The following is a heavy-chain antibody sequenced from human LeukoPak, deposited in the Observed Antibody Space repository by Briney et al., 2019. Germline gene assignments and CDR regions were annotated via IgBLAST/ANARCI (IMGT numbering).Heavy chain of an antibody. Sequence: PSETLSLTCFVSGYSPSSDYCWGWNRPPPGRGLEWIGSICHSGSTYYKPSLKSRVTISADTAKNQFSLKVTSVTAADTAVYYCAAVPSVYYDRSGIDEDYMDVWGKGTTVTVSS. V-gene: IGHV4-38-2*01. D-gene: IGHD3-22*01. CDR2: ICHSGST. J-gene: IGHJ6*03. CDR3: AAVPSVYYDRSGIDEDYMDV. CDR1: GYSPSSDYC.